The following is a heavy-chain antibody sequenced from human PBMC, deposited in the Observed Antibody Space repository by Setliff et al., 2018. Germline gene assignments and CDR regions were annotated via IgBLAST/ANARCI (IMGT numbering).Heavy chain of an antibody. V-gene: IGHV3-48*03. CDR3: ARDASGSYGTEYFQH. CDR2: IANRGNTV. Sequence: PGGSLRLSCAASGFTFSSYEMIWVRQAPGKGLEWVSYIANRGNTVYYADSVKGRFTISKDNAKNSLYLQMNNLRAEDTALYFCARDASGSYGTEYFQHWGQGTLVTVSS. J-gene: IGHJ1*01. D-gene: IGHD1-26*01. CDR1: GFTFSSYE.